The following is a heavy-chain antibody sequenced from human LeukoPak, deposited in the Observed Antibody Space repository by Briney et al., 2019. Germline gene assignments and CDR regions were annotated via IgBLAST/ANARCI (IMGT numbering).Heavy chain of an antibody. J-gene: IGHJ6*02. CDR1: GYTFTGYY. D-gene: IGHD6-19*01. CDR3: AREPVGQWLVLYYYYGMDV. V-gene: IGHV1-2*06. Sequence: ASVKVSCKASGYTFTGYYMHWVRQAPGQGLEWMGRINPNSGGTNYAQKFQGRVTMTRDTPISTAYMELSRLRSDDTAVYYCAREPVGQWLVLYYYYGMDVWGQGTTVTVSS. CDR2: INPNSGGT.